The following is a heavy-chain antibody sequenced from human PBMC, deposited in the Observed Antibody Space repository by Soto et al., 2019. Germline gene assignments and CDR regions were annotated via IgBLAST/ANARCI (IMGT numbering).Heavy chain of an antibody. J-gene: IGHJ4*02. CDR1: GFTFSSYE. D-gene: IGHD6-6*01. CDR2: ISSSGSTI. Sequence: GGSLRLSCAASGFTFSSYEMNWVRQAPGKGLEWVSYISSSGSTIYYADSVKGRFTISRDNAKNSLYLQMNSLRAEDTAVYYWARGGAARDFDYWGQGTLVTVSS. V-gene: IGHV3-48*03. CDR3: ARGGAARDFDY.